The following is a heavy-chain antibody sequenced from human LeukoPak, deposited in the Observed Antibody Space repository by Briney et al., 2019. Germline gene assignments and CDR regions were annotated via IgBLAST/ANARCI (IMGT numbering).Heavy chain of an antibody. CDR3: ASRRRDGYNEPFDY. D-gene: IGHD5-24*01. CDR1: GGSISSYY. V-gene: IGHV4-59*12. J-gene: IGHJ4*02. CDR2: IYYSGST. Sequence: SETLSLTCTVSGGSISSYYWSWFRQPPGKGLEWIGYIYYSGSTNYNPSLKSRVTISVDRSKNQFSLKLSSVTAADTAVYYCASRRRDGYNEPFDYWGQGTLVTVSS.